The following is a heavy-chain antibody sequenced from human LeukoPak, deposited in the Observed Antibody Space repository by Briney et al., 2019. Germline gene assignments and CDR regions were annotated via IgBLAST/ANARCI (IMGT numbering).Heavy chain of an antibody. CDR2: IYYSGST. CDR3: ARVHQITIFGVVIRSYFDY. V-gene: IGHV4-31*03. D-gene: IGHD3-3*01. J-gene: IGHJ4*02. Sequence: SETLSLTCTVPGGSISSGGYYWSWIRQHPGKGLEWIGYIYYSGSTYYNPSLKSRVTISVDTSKNQFSLKLSSVTAADTAVYYCARVHQITIFGVVIRSYFDYWGQGTLVTVSS. CDR1: GGSISSGGYY.